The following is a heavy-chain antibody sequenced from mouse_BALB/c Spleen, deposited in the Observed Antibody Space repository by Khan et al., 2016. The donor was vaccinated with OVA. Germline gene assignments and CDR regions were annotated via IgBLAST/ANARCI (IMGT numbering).Heavy chain of an antibody. CDR1: GYTLTRYY. J-gene: IGHJ2*01. CDR2: INPSTGGT. Sequence: QVQLQQPGAELVKPGASVKLSCKASGYTLTRYYMYWVKQRPGQGLEWIGGINPSTGGTNLNEKFKNKATLTVDKSSTTVYMQLSSLTSEDSAVYYCTRNYGYDYFDYWGQGTTLTVSS. CDR3: TRNYGYDYFDY. D-gene: IGHD1-2*01. V-gene: IGHV1S81*02.